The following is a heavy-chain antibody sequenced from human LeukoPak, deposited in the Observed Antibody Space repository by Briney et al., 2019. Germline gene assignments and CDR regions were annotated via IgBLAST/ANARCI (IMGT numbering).Heavy chain of an antibody. Sequence: GGSLRLSCAASGFTFDDYGMNWVRQVSGKGLVWVSRINSDGSGTRYADFVKGRFTISRDNAKSTVYLQMNSLRTDDTAVYYCARDGMTYGRHFDYWGQGILVTVSS. D-gene: IGHD3-10*01. V-gene: IGHV3-74*01. CDR2: INSDGSGT. J-gene: IGHJ4*02. CDR1: GFTFDDYG. CDR3: ARDGMTYGRHFDY.